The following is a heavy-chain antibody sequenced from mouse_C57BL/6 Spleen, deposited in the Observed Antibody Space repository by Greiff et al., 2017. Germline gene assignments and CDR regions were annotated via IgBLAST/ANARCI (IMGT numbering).Heavy chain of an antibody. J-gene: IGHJ4*01. V-gene: IGHV2-5*01. CDR2: IWRGGST. CDR1: GFSLTSYG. CDR3: AKNRDGRNAMDY. D-gene: IGHD1-1*01. Sequence: VKLQESGPGLVQPSQSLSITCTVSGFSLTSYGVHWVRQSPGKGLEWLGVIWRGGSTDYNAAFMSRLSITKDNSKSQVFFKMNSLQADDTAIYYCAKNRDGRNAMDYWGQGTSVTVSS.